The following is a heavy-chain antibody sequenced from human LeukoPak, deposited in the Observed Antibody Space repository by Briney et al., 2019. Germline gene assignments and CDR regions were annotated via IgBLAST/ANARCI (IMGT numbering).Heavy chain of an antibody. J-gene: IGHJ4*02. CDR1: GVTFSSYA. CDR3: AKERGYGYNHIDY. D-gene: IGHD5-24*01. V-gene: IGHV3-23*01. Sequence: GGSLRLSCAASGVTFSSYAMSWVRQAPGKGLEWVSGVSGTGGSTYYPDSVRGRFTISRDNSKNTVYLQMNSLRAEDTAVYYCAKERGYGYNHIDYWGQGTLVTVSS. CDR2: VSGTGGST.